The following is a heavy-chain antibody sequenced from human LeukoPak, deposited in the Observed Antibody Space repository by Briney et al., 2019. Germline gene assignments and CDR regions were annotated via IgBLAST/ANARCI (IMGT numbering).Heavy chain of an antibody. CDR3: AKAEYYDFWSGLDY. CDR1: GFTFSSYG. CDR2: ISYDGSNK. Sequence: GGSLRLSCAASGFTFSSYGMHWVRQAPGKGLEWVAVISYDGSNKYYADSVKGRFTISRDNSKNTLYLQMNSLRAEDTAVYYCAKAEYYDFWSGLDYWGQGTLVTVSS. V-gene: IGHV3-30*18. J-gene: IGHJ4*02. D-gene: IGHD3-3*01.